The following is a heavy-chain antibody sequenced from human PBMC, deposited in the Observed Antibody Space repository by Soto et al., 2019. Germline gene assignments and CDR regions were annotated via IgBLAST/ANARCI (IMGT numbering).Heavy chain of an antibody. CDR3: ATKFRSYFDH. CDR2: VGDDGFRT. CDR1: GFTFSTFA. Sequence: PGGSLRLSCVASGFTFSTFAMTWVRQTPGKGLEWVATVGDDGFRTNVADSVKGRFIISRDNSKDTLSLEMSSLRVEDTGIYYCATKFRSYFDHWGQG. J-gene: IGHJ4*02. V-gene: IGHV3-23*01.